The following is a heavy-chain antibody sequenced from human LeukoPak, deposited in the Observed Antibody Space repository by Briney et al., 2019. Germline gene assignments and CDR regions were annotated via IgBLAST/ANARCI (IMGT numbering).Heavy chain of an antibody. D-gene: IGHD3-22*01. CDR1: GYTFTSYY. V-gene: IGHV1-46*01. CDR3: ARALPAYYYDSSGYYTFDY. J-gene: IGHJ4*02. Sequence: ASVKVSCKASGYTFTSYYMHWVRQSPGQGLEWMGIINPSGGSTSYAQKFQGRVTMTRDTSTSTVYMELSSLRSEDTAVYYCARALPAYYYDSSGYYTFDYWGQGTLVTVSS. CDR2: INPSGGST.